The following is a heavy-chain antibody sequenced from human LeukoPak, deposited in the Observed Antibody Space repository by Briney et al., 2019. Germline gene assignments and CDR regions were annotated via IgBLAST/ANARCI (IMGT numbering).Heavy chain of an antibody. CDR3: ASGSYYFDY. V-gene: IGHV4-38-2*01. Sequence: SETLSLTCAVSGYSISSGYYWGWIRQPPGKGLEWIGSIYHSGSTYYNPSLKSRVTISVDSSKNQFSLKLSSVTAADTAVYYCASGSYYFDYWGQGTLVTVSS. CDR1: GYSISSGYY. CDR2: IYHSGST. J-gene: IGHJ4*02. D-gene: IGHD1-26*01.